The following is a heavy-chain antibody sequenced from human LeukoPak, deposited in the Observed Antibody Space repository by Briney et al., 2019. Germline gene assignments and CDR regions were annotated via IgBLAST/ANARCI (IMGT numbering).Heavy chain of an antibody. CDR3: ANTIQAVAQTIFDY. J-gene: IGHJ4*02. CDR1: GGSISSSSYD. Sequence: SSETLSLTCTVSGGSISSSSYDWGWIRQPPGKGLEWIGSIYYSGSTYYNPSLKSRVTISVDTSKNQFSLKLSSVTAADTAVYYCANTIQAVAQTIFDYWGQGTLVTVSS. CDR2: IYYSGST. D-gene: IGHD6-19*01. V-gene: IGHV4-39*01.